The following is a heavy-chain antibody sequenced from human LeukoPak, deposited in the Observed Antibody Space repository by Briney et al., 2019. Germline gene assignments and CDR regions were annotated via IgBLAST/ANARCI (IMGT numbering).Heavy chain of an antibody. J-gene: IGHJ3*01. Sequence: GGSLRLSCEASGFSFSSYAMTWVRQAPGKGLEWVSLISGSGSYTYYADSVKGRFTISRDNSKNTLYLQMNGLRAEDTAVYYCATEMDSDAFDLWGRGTMVTVSS. CDR3: ATEMDSDAFDL. D-gene: IGHD2-2*03. CDR2: ISGSGSYT. CDR1: GFSFSSYA. V-gene: IGHV3-23*01.